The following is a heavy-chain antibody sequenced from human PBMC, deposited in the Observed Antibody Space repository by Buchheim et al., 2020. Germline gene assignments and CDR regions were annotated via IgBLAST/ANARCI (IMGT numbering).Heavy chain of an antibody. CDR1: GFTFSSYG. Sequence: EVQLVESGGGLVKPGGSLRLSCAASGFTFSSYGMSWVRQSPGKGLEWVSGISGSGGSTYYADSVKGRFTISRDNSKNTVYLQMNSLRAEDTALYYCAKSPGSEWLLPFDYWGQGSL. CDR3: AKSPGSEWLLPFDY. V-gene: IGHV3-23*04. CDR2: ISGSGGST. J-gene: IGHJ4*02. D-gene: IGHD3-3*01.